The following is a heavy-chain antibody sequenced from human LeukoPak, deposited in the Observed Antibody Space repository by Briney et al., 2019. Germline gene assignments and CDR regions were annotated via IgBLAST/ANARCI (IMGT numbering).Heavy chain of an antibody. CDR2: VKQDGSDK. J-gene: IGHJ4*02. D-gene: IGHD3-22*01. CDR3: ARDPYDSSWGLCYFDY. V-gene: IGHV3-7*04. Sequence: PAGSLRLSPAASGITFSSYWMSWVHQPTGEEPAWVGKVKQDGSDKYYVDSVKGRFTISRDNAKNSLYLQMNSLRAEDTAVYYCARDPYDSSWGLCYFDYWGQGNLVTVSS. CDR1: GITFSSYW.